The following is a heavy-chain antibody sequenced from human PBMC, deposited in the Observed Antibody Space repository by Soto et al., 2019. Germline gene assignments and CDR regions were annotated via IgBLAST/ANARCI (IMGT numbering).Heavy chain of an antibody. V-gene: IGHV5-51*01. J-gene: IGHJ4*01. CDR1: GYSFTSYW. D-gene: IGHD3-10*02. Sequence: PGESLKISCKGSGYSFTSYWIGWVRQMPGKGLEWMGIIYPGDSNTRYSPSLQGQVTISVDKSISTAYLQWSSLKATDTAMYYCARRDVSLSYYFDYWGHGTLVTVSS. CDR2: IYPGDSNT. CDR3: ARRDVSLSYYFDY.